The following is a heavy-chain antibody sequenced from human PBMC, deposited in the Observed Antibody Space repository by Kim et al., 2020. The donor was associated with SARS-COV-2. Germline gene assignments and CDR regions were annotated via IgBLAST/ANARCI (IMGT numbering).Heavy chain of an antibody. J-gene: IGHJ4*02. CDR2: INHSGST. CDR3: ASVVVVPAAIRGYFDY. CDR1: GGSFSGYY. Sequence: SETLSLTCAVYGGSFSGYYWSWIRQPPGKGLEWMGEINHSGSTNSNPSLKSRVTISVDTSKNQFSLKLSPVTAADTAVYYCASVVVVPAAIRGYFDYWGQGTLVTVSS. V-gene: IGHV4-34*01. D-gene: IGHD2-2*02.